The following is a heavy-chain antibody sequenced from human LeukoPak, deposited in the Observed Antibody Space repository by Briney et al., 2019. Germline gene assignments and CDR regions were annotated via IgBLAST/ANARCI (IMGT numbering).Heavy chain of an antibody. CDR2: IWYDGSNK. V-gene: IGHV3-33*06. J-gene: IGHJ3*02. Sequence: GGSLRLSCAASGFTFSSYGMHWVRQAPGKGLEWVAVIWYDGSNKYYADSVKGRFTISRDNSKNTLYLQMNSLRAEDTAVYYCAKSISIVATKGAFDIWGQGTMVTVSS. CDR1: GFTFSSYG. CDR3: AKSISIVATKGAFDI. D-gene: IGHD5-12*01.